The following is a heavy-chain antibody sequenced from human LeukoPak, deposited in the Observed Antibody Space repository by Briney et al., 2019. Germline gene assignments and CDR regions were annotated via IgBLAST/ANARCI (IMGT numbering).Heavy chain of an antibody. CDR2: ISYDGSSE. Sequence: GGSLRLSCAASGFTFSNYAMHWVRQAPGKGLEGVAVISYDGSSEYYPDSVKGRFTISRDNSKNMLYLQMNSLRAEDTAVYYCASTNYRGGSTGYNWFDPWGQGTLVTVSS. V-gene: IGHV3-30-3*01. CDR1: GFTFSNYA. J-gene: IGHJ5*02. CDR3: ASTNYRGGSTGYNWFDP. D-gene: IGHD2-15*01.